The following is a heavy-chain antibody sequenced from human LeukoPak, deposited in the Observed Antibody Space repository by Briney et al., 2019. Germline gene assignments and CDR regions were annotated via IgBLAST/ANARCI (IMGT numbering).Heavy chain of an antibody. CDR3: ARVDAFDI. CDR2: ISSSSGCI. Sequence: GGSLRLSCAASGFTFSSYNMNWVRQAPGKGLEWVSSISSSSGCIYYADSVKGRFTISRDNAKNSLYLQMNSLRAEDTAVYYCARVDAFDIWGQGTMVTVSS. CDR1: GFTFSSYN. V-gene: IGHV3-21*01. J-gene: IGHJ3*02.